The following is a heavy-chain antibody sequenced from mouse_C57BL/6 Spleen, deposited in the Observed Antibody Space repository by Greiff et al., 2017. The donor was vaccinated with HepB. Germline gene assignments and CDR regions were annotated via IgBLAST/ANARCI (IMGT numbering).Heavy chain of an antibody. J-gene: IGHJ3*01. CDR1: GYSITSGYY. V-gene: IGHV3-6*01. Sequence: ESGPGLVKPSQSLSLTCSVTGYSITSGYYWNWIRQFPGNKLEWMGYISYDGSNNYNPSLKNRISITRDTSKNQFFLKLNPVTTEDTATYYCASNWDDGFAYWGQGTLVTVSA. CDR3: ASNWDDGFAY. D-gene: IGHD4-1*01. CDR2: ISYDGSN.